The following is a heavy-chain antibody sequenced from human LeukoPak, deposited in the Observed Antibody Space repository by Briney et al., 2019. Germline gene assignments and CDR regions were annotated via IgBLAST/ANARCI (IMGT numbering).Heavy chain of an antibody. J-gene: IGHJ5*02. CDR1: GGTFSSYA. V-gene: IGHV1-69*04. D-gene: IGHD2-2*02. Sequence: ASVKVSCKAPGGTFSSYAISWVRQAPGQGLEWMGRIIPIFGMANYAQKFQGRVTITADKSTSTAYMELSSLRSEDTAVYYCAREGDIVVVPAAIPNWFDPWGQGTLVTVSS. CDR2: IIPIFGMA. CDR3: AREGDIVVVPAAIPNWFDP.